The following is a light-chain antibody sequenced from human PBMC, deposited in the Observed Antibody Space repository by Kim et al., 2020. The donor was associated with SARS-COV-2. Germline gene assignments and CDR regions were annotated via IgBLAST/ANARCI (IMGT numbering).Light chain of an antibody. CDR3: QQYYSTPPS. J-gene: IGKJ2*03. Sequence: DIVMTQSPDSLAVSLGERATLNCKSSQTVLYNSNNKNYLAWYQQKPRQAPKLLIYWASIRESGVSDRFSGSGSETDFTLTISSLQAEDVAVYYCQQYYSTPPSFGQGTKLEI. CDR2: WAS. V-gene: IGKV4-1*01. CDR1: QTVLYNSNNKNY.